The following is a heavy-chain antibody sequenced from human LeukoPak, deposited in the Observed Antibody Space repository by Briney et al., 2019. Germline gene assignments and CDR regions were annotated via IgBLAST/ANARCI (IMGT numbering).Heavy chain of an antibody. CDR3: ARDRDIVVVPAAPAYNAFDI. CDR2: IRYDGSNK. Sequence: PGGSLRLSCAASGFTFSSYGMHWVRQAPGKGLEWVAFIRYDGSNKYYADSVKGRFTISRDNSKNTLYLQMNSLRAEDTAVYYCARDRDIVVVPAAPAYNAFDIWGQGTMVTVSS. CDR1: GFTFSSYG. J-gene: IGHJ3*02. V-gene: IGHV3-30*02. D-gene: IGHD2-2*01.